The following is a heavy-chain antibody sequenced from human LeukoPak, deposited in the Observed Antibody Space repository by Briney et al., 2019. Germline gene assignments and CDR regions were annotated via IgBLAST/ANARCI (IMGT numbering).Heavy chain of an antibody. D-gene: IGHD4-17*01. CDR1: GLPVGSNY. V-gene: IGHV3-66*01. CDR3: VRVEYGVRH. CDR2: LYSGGDT. Sequence: GGSLRLSCSASGLPVGSNYMAVVRQSAGQGLEWVSILYSGGDTYYADSVRGRFTISRDNSKNTVYLQMNSLRAEDTAVYYCVRVEYGVRHWGQGTLVTVSS. J-gene: IGHJ4*02.